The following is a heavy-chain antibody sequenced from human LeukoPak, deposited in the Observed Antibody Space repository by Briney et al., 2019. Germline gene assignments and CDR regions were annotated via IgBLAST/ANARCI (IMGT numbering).Heavy chain of an antibody. D-gene: IGHD2/OR15-2a*01. J-gene: IGHJ1*01. CDR1: GGSFSGYY. Sequence: PSETLSLTCAVNGGSFSGYYWSWIRQPPGKGLEWIGEINHSGSTNYNPSLKSRVTISVDTSKNQFSLKLSSVTAADTAVYYCARPKTTVAEYFQHWGQGTLVTVSS. V-gene: IGHV4-34*01. CDR3: ARPKTTVAEYFQH. CDR2: INHSGST.